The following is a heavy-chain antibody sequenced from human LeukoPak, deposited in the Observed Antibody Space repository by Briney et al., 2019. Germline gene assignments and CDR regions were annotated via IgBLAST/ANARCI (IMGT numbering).Heavy chain of an antibody. CDR1: GGSISRYY. CDR3: ARGTTAAAGIFDF. Sequence: PSDTLSLTCSVSGGSISRYYWSWVRQPAGKGLEWIGRIYRSGSTNYNPSLNSRVTMSVDKSNNQFSLRLTTVSAADTAVYYCARGTTAAAGIFDFWGQGTLVTVSS. D-gene: IGHD6-13*01. J-gene: IGHJ4*02. V-gene: IGHV4-4*07. CDR2: IYRSGST.